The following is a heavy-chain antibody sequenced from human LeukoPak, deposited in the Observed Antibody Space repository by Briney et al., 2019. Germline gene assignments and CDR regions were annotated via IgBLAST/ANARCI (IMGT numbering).Heavy chain of an antibody. J-gene: IGHJ4*02. CDR2: ISGSGGST. Sequence: GRSLRLSCAASGFTFSSYAMHWVRQAPGKGLEWVAVISGSGGSTYYADSVKGRFTISRDNSKNTLYLQMNSLRAEDTAVYYCAKGAPVAGYFDYWGQGTLVTVSS. CDR3: AKGAPVAGYFDY. CDR1: GFTFSSYA. V-gene: IGHV3-23*01. D-gene: IGHD2-15*01.